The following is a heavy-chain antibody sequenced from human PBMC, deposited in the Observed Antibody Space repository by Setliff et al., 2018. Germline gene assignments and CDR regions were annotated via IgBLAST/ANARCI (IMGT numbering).Heavy chain of an antibody. D-gene: IGHD5-12*01. V-gene: IGHV3-23*01. CDR3: AKEVTATPDI. J-gene: IGHJ3*02. CDR1: GFTFSSYA. CDR2: ISHSGGTT. Sequence: GGSLRLSCAASGFTFSSYAMSWVRQAPGKGLEWVSGISHSGGTTYYADSVKGRFTISRDNSKNTLYLQMNSLRAEDTAVYYCAKEVTATPDIWGQGTMVTVSS.